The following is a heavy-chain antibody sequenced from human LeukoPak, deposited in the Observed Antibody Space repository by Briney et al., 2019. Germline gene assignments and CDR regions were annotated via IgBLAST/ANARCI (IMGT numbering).Heavy chain of an antibody. CDR1: GFTFNNHW. J-gene: IGHJ3*02. Sequence: QAGGSLTLSCAASGFTFNNHWMSWVRQAPGNGREWVANIKQDGSQKYYVDSVKGRFTISRDNAKNSLRLQMNSLRAEDTAVYYCARERAWHDAFDIWGQGTSVTVSS. CDR2: IKQDGSQK. V-gene: IGHV3-7*01. CDR3: ARERAWHDAFDI.